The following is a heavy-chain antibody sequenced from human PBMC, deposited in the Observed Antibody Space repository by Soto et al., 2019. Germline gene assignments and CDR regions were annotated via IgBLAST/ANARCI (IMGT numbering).Heavy chain of an antibody. Sequence: SETLSLTCTVSGGSISSYYWSWIRQTAGKGLEWLAYIYHSGSTNYNPSLKGRVTISIDTSRNQFSLKLTSVTAADTGIYYCARGMAEGQIFYYFDYWGQGALVTVSS. J-gene: IGHJ4*02. CDR2: IYHSGST. CDR1: GGSISSYY. D-gene: IGHD3-9*01. V-gene: IGHV4-59*01. CDR3: ARGMAEGQIFYYFDY.